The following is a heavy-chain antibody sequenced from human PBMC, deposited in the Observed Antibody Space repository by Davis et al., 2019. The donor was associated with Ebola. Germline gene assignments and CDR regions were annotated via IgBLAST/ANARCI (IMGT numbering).Heavy chain of an antibody. Sequence: PSETLSLTCAVYGGSFSGYYWSWIRQPPGKGLEWIGEINHSGSTNYNPSLKSRVTISVDTSKNQFSLKLSSVTAADTAVYYCARAGSSGWYDFDAFDIWGQGTMVTVSS. CDR2: INHSGST. CDR1: GGSFSGYY. V-gene: IGHV4-34*01. CDR3: ARAGSSGWYDFDAFDI. J-gene: IGHJ3*02. D-gene: IGHD6-19*01.